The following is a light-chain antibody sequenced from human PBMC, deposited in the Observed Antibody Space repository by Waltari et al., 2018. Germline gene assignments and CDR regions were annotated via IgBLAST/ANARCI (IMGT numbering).Light chain of an antibody. CDR2: DVT. CDR3: CSYAGSITFWV. J-gene: IGLJ3*02. CDR1: SSHVGGYNY. Sequence: QSALPQPRSVSGSPGQSVTISCTGTSSHVGGYNYVSWYQHHPGKAPKLIIYDVTKRPSGVPDRFSASKSDNTASLTISGLQAEDEADYYCCSYAGSITFWVFGGGTKLTVL. V-gene: IGLV2-11*01.